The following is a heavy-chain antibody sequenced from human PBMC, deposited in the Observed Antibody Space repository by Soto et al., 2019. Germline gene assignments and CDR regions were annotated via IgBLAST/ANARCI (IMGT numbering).Heavy chain of an antibody. Sequence: SETLSLTCTVSGGSISSGGYYWSWIRQHPGKGLEWIGYIYYSGSTYYNPSLKSRVTISVDTSKNQFSLKLSSVTAVDTAVYYCARVSIERASDVDTAMVTPFDYWGQGTLVTVSS. CDR1: GGSISSGGYY. V-gene: IGHV4-31*03. J-gene: IGHJ4*02. CDR3: ARVSIERASDVDTAMVTPFDY. CDR2: IYYSGST. D-gene: IGHD5-18*01.